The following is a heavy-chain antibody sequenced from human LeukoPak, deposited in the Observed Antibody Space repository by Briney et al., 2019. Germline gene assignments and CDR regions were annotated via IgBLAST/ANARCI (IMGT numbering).Heavy chain of an antibody. V-gene: IGHV1-2*02. J-gene: IGHJ3*02. D-gene: IGHD3/OR15-3a*01. CDR2: INPNSGGT. CDR1: GYTFTGYY. CDR3: ARDPGLFFDWLLDAFDI. Sequence: GASVKVSCKASGYTFTGYYMHWVRQAPGQGLEWMGWINPNSGGTNYAQKFQGRVTMTRDTSISTAYMELSRLRSDDTAVYYCARDPGLFFDWLLDAFDIWGQGTMVTVSS.